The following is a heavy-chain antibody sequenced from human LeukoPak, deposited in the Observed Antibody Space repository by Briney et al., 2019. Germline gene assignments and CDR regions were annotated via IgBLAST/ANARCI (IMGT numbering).Heavy chain of an antibody. CDR2: INPNSGGT. CDR3: ARGDAIFGVVITRWFDP. D-gene: IGHD3-3*01. CDR1: GYTFTGYY. J-gene: IGHJ5*02. Sequence: ASVKVSCKASGYTFTGYYMHWVRQAPGQGLEWMGWINPNSGGTNYAQKFQGRVTMTRDTSISTAYMELSRLRSDDTAVYYWARGDAIFGVVITRWFDPWGQGTLVTVSS. V-gene: IGHV1-2*02.